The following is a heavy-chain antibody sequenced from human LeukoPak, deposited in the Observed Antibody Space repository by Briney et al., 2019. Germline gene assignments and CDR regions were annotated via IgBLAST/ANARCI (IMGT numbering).Heavy chain of an antibody. Sequence: GGSLRLSCAASGFTFSNYEMNWVRQAPGKGLEWVSYISSSSSTIYYADSVKGRFTISRDNAKNSLYLQMNSLRAEDTAVYYCARGDYDYGGPTRDYWGQGTLVTVSS. V-gene: IGHV3-48*03. J-gene: IGHJ4*02. CDR2: ISSSSSTI. D-gene: IGHD4-23*01. CDR1: GFTFSNYE. CDR3: ARGDYDYGGPTRDY.